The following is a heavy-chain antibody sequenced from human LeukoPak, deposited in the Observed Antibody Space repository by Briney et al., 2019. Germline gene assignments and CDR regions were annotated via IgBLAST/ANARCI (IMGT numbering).Heavy chain of an antibody. J-gene: IGHJ6*03. CDR1: GGSISSYY. CDR2: IYYSGST. V-gene: IGHV4-59*01. Sequence: PSETLSLTCTVSGGSISSYYWSWIRQPPGKGLEWIGYIYYSGSTNYNPSLKSRVTISVDTSKNQFSLKLSSVTAADPAVYYCARGVVSHYYYYYYMDVWGKGTTVTVSS. CDR3: ARGVVSHYYYYYYMDV. D-gene: IGHD3-3*01.